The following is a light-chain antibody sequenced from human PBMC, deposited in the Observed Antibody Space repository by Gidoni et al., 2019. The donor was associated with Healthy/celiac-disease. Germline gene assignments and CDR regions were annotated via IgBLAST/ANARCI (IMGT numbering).Light chain of an antibody. CDR3: SSYTSSSTLVV. V-gene: IGLV2-14*01. CDR2: DVS. Sequence: QSALTQPASVSGPPGQSLTISCTGTSSDVGGYNYVSWYQQNPGNAPKLMIYDVSNRPSGVSNRFSGSKSGNTASLTISGLQAEDEADYYCSSYTSSSTLVVFGGGTKLTVL. J-gene: IGLJ2*01. CDR1: SSDVGGYNY.